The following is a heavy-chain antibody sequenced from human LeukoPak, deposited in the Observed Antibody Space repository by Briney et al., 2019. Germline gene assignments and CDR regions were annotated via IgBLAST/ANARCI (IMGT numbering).Heavy chain of an antibody. J-gene: IGHJ5*02. CDR3: ARQWYCSSTSCYMGDNWFDP. CDR1: GYSFTSYW. D-gene: IGHD2-2*02. Sequence: GASLQISCKGSGYSFTSYWIGWVRQLPGKGLEWMGIIYPGDSDTRYSPSFQGQVTISADKSISTAYLQWSSLKASDTAMYYCARQWYCSSTSCYMGDNWFDPWGQGTLVTVSS. V-gene: IGHV5-51*01. CDR2: IYPGDSDT.